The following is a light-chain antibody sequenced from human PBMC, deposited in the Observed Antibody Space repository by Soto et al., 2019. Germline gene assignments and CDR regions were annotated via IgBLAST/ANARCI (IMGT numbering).Light chain of an antibody. J-gene: IGKJ5*01. CDR1: QNIHTN. V-gene: IGKV3-15*01. CDR3: QQYYNWPRT. Sequence: EIVMTQSPATLSVSPGARATLSGRAGQNIHTNLAWYQQKPGQDHRLLFYGASTGATGLHDRFSGSGSGTEFTLTINRMQAEDWAVYDCQQYYNWPRTVGKGTRLEIK. CDR2: GAS.